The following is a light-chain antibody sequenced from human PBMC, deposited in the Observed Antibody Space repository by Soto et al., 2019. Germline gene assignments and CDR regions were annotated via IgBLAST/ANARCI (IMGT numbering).Light chain of an antibody. CDR2: KAS. Sequence: IQMTQSPSTLSASIGDRVTITCWAGQPISNWLAWYQQKPGKAPKLLIYKASTLESGVPSRFSGSESGTEFTLTISSLQPDDFGTYYCQLYSSYSPWTFGQGTKVDIK. CDR3: QLYSSYSPWT. J-gene: IGKJ1*01. V-gene: IGKV1-5*03. CDR1: QPISNW.